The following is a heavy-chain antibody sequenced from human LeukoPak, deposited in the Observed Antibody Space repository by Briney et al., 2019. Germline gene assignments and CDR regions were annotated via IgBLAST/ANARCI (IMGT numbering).Heavy chain of an antibody. J-gene: IGHJ6*03. D-gene: IGHD2-2*01. CDR2: IYYSGST. V-gene: IGHV4-59*12. CDR3: ARSDVVVVPAAMGVYYYYYYMDV. Sequence: SETLSLTCTVSGGSISSYYWSWIRQPPGKGLEWIGYIYYSGSTNYNPSLKSRVTISVDTSKNQFSLKLSSVTAADTAVYYCARSDVVVVPAAMGVYYYYYYMDVWGKGTTVTISS. CDR1: GGSISSYY.